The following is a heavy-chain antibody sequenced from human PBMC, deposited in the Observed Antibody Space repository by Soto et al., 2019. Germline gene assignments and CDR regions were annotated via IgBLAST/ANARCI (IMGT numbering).Heavy chain of an antibody. CDR1: GFTFSSYA. V-gene: IGHV3-30-3*01. CDR2: ISYDGSSK. CDR3: ARSIVVVLKSAFDI. D-gene: IGHD2-15*01. J-gene: IGHJ3*02. Sequence: QAQLVESGGGGVQPGRSLRLSCAASGFTFSSYAMNWVRQAPGKGLEWVAVISYDGSSKYFADSVKGRFTISRDNSKNTVYLLMNSLRAEDTAVYYCARSIVVVLKSAFDIWGQGTMVTVSS.